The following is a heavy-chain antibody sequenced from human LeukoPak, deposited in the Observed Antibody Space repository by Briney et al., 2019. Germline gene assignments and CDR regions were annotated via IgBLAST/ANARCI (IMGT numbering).Heavy chain of an antibody. CDR1: GFTFSSYA. Sequence: GGSLRLSCAASGFTFSSYAMHWVRQAPGKGLEWAAVISYDGSNKYYADSVKGRFTISRDNSKNTLYLQMNSLRAEDTAVYYCARVTSDTAMVTYYYYYMDVWGKGTTVTVSS. D-gene: IGHD5-18*01. CDR2: ISYDGSNK. J-gene: IGHJ6*03. CDR3: ARVTSDTAMVTYYYYYMDV. V-gene: IGHV3-30*01.